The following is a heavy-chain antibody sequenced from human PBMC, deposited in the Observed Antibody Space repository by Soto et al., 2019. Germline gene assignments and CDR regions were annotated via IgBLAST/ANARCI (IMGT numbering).Heavy chain of an antibody. D-gene: IGHD6-13*01. V-gene: IGHV3-33*01. CDR3: ARDWRAAAGIDY. Sequence: GGSLRLSCAASGFTFSSYGMHWVRQAPGKGLEWVAVIWYDGSNKYYADSVKGRFTISRDNSKNTLYLQMNRLRAEDTAVYYCARDWRAAAGIDYWGQGTLVTVSS. J-gene: IGHJ4*02. CDR1: GFTFSSYG. CDR2: IWYDGSNK.